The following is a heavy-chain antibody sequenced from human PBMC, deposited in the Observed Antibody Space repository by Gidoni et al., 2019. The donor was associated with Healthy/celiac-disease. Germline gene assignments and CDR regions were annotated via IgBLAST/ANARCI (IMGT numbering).Heavy chain of an antibody. CDR1: GFPFDDSA. CDR3: AKDRFSGDYDPWSEGFDY. D-gene: IGHD4-17*01. J-gene: IGHJ4*02. V-gene: IGHV3-9*01. Sequence: EVQLVESGGGLVQPGRSLRLSCAASGFPFDDSALHWVRQAPGQGLEWVSGSSWNSGSIGDADSVKGRFTISRDNAKNSLYLQMNSLRAEDTALYYCAKDRFSGDYDPWSEGFDYWGQGTLVTVSS. CDR2: SSWNSGSI.